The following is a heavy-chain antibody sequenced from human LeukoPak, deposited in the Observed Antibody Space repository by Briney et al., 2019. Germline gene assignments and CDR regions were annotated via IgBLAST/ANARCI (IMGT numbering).Heavy chain of an antibody. Sequence: GGSLRLSCAASGFTFSNYWMTWVRQAPGKGLEWVADIKQDGSEKLYVKSVRGRFTISRDNAKMSLFLQMNSLRAEDTAVYYCARDNGVVHGVYYMDVWGKGTTVTVS. J-gene: IGHJ6*03. CDR3: ARDNGVVHGVYYMDV. V-gene: IGHV3-7*01. CDR1: GFTFSNYW. CDR2: IKQDGSEK. D-gene: IGHD3-3*01.